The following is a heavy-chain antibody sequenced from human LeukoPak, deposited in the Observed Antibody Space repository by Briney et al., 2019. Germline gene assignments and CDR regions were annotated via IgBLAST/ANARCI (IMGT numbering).Heavy chain of an antibody. Sequence: PSETLSLTCTVSGGSISSSSYYWGWIRQPPGKGLEWIGSIYYSGNTYYNPSLKSRVTIFVDTSKSQFSLKLSSVTAADTAVYYCARHPFYDSLTGYYYHHGLDYWGQGTLVTVSS. V-gene: IGHV4-39*01. CDR3: ARHPFYDSLTGYYYHHGLDY. D-gene: IGHD3-9*01. CDR2: IYYSGNT. CDR1: GGSISSSSYY. J-gene: IGHJ4*02.